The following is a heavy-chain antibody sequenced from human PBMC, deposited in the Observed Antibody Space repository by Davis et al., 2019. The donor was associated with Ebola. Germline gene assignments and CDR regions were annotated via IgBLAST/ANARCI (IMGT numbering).Heavy chain of an antibody. CDR2: YYYTGST. Sequence: SETLSLTCAVSGAFVSSGGYSWIWIRQPPGKGLEWIGYYYYTGSTYYSPSLRSRVTISVDTSKNLFSLKLTSVTAADTAVYYCARGLELHGMDVWGKGTTVAVSS. CDR1: GAFVSSGGYS. CDR3: ARGLELHGMDV. J-gene: IGHJ6*04. D-gene: IGHD1-7*01. V-gene: IGHV4-30-4*07.